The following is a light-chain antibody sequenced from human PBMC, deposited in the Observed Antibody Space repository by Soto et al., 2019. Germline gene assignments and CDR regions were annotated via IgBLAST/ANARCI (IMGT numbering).Light chain of an antibody. J-gene: IGKJ1*01. CDR1: QSVSGW. Sequence: DIQMTQSPSTLSASVGDTVTFTCRASQSVSGWLAWYQQKPGQAPKLLISDASTLESGVPSRFSGSGSVTEFTLTITSLQPDDFATYYCQQYKDYTYTFGQGTKVDIK. V-gene: IGKV1-5*01. CDR2: DAS. CDR3: QQYKDYTYT.